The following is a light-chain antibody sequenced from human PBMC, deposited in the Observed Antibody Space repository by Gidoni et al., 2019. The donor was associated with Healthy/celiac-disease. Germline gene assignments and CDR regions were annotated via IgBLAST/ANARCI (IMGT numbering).Light chain of an antibody. CDR3: QQYNNWPRGFT. J-gene: IGKJ3*01. CDR1: QSVSSN. Sequence: EIVMTKSRATLAVSPGERATLSCRASQSVSSNLARYQQKPGQAPRLLAYGASTRATGIPARLSGSGSGTDFTLTISRLQSEDFSVYYRQQYNNWPRGFTFGPXTKVDIK. V-gene: IGKV3-15*01. CDR2: GAS.